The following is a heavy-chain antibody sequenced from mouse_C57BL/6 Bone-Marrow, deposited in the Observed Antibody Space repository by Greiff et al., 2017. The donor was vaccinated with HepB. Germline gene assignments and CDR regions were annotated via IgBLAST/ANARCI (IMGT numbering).Heavy chain of an antibody. CDR2: IYPRSGNT. CDR1: GYTFTSYG. CDR3: ARSRYYGSSYGFAY. V-gene: IGHV1-81*01. Sequence: VKLQESGAGLARPGASVKLSCKASGYTFTSYGISWVKQRTGQGLEWIGEIYPRSGNTYYNEKFKGKATLTADKSSSTAYMELRSLTSEDSAVYFCARSRYYGSSYGFAYWGQGTLVTVSA. D-gene: IGHD1-1*01. J-gene: IGHJ3*01.